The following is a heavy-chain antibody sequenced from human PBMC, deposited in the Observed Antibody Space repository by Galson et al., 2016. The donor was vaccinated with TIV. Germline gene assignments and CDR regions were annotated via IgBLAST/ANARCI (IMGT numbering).Heavy chain of an antibody. J-gene: IGHJ6*03. D-gene: IGHD1-1*01. CDR1: GGSFSGYH. V-gene: IGHV4-34*01. CDR3: ATEKELAIPPYYYYYMDV. Sequence: SETLSLTCAVYGGSFSGYHWTWIRQPPGKGLEWIGHINPRGSTTYNPSFQSRVTMSADSSKNQFSLKLSSLTAADTAVYYCATEKELAIPPYYYYYMDVWGEGTTVTVSS. CDR2: INPRGST.